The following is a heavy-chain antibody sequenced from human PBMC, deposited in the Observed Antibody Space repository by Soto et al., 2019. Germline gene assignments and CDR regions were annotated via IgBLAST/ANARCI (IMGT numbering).Heavy chain of an antibody. Sequence: PGWSLRLACASSVFTFIDAWMRWVRQAPGKGLDWVGRIKSKSDGGTTEYAAPVRGRFTISRDDSKNTLYLQMNSLKTEDTAVYYCTTDLWRIAVVVGSTGYFNPWGQGTPVTVSS. D-gene: IGHD2-15*01. CDR1: VFTFIDAW. J-gene: IGHJ5*02. CDR3: TTDLWRIAVVVGSTGYFNP. CDR2: IKSKSDGGTT. V-gene: IGHV3-15*01.